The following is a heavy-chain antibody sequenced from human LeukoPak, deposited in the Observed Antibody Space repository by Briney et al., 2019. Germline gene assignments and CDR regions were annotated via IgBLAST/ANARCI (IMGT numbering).Heavy chain of an antibody. V-gene: IGHV3-66*01. Sequence: GGSLRLSCAASGFTVSSNYKSWVRQAPGKGLEWVSVIYSAGSTYYADSVKGRFTISRDNAKNSLYLQMNSLRAEDTAVYYCARALWGSGSLSFDYWGQGTLVTVSS. CDR1: GFTVSSNY. D-gene: IGHD3-10*01. CDR3: ARALWGSGSLSFDY. J-gene: IGHJ4*02. CDR2: IYSAGST.